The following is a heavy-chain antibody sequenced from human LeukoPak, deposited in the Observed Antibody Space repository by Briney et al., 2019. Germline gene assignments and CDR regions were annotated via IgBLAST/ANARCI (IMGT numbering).Heavy chain of an antibody. J-gene: IGHJ5*02. CDR1: GGSFSGYY. Sequence: KPSETLSLTCAVYGGSFSGYYWSWIRQPPGKGLEWIGEINHSGSTNYNPFLESRVTISVDTSKNQFSLKLSSVTAADTAVYYCHGSGSYYNNWFDPWGQGTLVTVSS. D-gene: IGHD3-10*01. CDR3: HGSGSYYNNWFDP. V-gene: IGHV4-34*01. CDR2: INHSGST.